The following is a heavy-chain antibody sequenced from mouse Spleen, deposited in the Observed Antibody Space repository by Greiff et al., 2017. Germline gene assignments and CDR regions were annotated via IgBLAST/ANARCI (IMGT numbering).Heavy chain of an antibody. CDR1: GFNIKDYY. CDR3: TFYYGDSAWFAY. CDR2: IDPEDGDT. J-gene: IGHJ3*01. Sequence: DVKLVESGAELVRPGASVKLSCTASGFNIKDYYMHWVKQRPEQGLEWIGRIDPEDGDTEYAPKFQGKATMTADTSSNTAYLQLSSLTSEDTAVYYCTFYYGDSAWFAYWGQGTLVTVSA. D-gene: IGHD2-13*01. V-gene: IGHV14-1*01.